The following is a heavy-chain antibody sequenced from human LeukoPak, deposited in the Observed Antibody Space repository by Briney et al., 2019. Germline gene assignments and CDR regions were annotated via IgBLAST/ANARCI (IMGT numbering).Heavy chain of an antibody. V-gene: IGHV3-33*08. J-gene: IGHJ4*02. Sequence: PGGSLRLSCATSGFTFSNYAFQWVRQAPGKGLEWVAVIWYDGSNKYYADSVKGRFTISRDNSKNTLYLQMNSLRAEDTAVYYCASSRYSSGSESLDYWGQGTLVTVSS. CDR3: ASSRYSSGSESLDY. CDR1: GFTFSNYA. D-gene: IGHD6-19*01. CDR2: IWYDGSNK.